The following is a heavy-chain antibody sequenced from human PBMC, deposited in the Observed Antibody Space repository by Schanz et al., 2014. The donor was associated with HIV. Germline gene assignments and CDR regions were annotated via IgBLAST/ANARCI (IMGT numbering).Heavy chain of an antibody. Sequence: EVQMLESGGGSVQPGGSLRLSCAASGFTFSNFAMSWVRQAPGKGLEWVSGIGGSRGGTYYADSVKGRFTISRDNAKNSLYLHMNSLRAEDTAVYFCAVLWIQPPFDYWGQGTLVTVSS. CDR3: AVLWIQPPFDY. D-gene: IGHD5-18*01. CDR2: IGGSRGGT. CDR1: GFTFSNFA. J-gene: IGHJ4*02. V-gene: IGHV3-23*01.